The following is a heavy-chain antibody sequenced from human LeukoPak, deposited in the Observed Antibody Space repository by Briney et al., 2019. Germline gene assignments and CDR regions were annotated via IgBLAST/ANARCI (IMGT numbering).Heavy chain of an antibody. CDR1: GFTFSSYA. J-gene: IGHJ4*02. CDR3: AKDLYHSYGAPFDY. Sequence: GGSLRLSCAAAGFTFSSYAMSWVRQAPGKGLEWVSGISGSGGSTYYADSVKGRFTISRDNSKNPLYLQMNSLRAEDTAVYYCAKDLYHSYGAPFDYWGQGTLVTVSS. CDR2: ISGSGGST. D-gene: IGHD5-18*01. V-gene: IGHV3-23*01.